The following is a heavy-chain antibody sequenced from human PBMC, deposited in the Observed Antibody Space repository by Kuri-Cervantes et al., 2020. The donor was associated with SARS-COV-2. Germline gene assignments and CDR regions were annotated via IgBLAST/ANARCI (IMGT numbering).Heavy chain of an antibody. V-gene: IGHV4-59*08. Sequence: SETLSLTCTVSGGSISSYYWSWIRQPPGKGLEWIGYIYYSGSTNCNPSLKSRVTISVDTSKNQFSLKLSSVTAADTAVYYCARYCSSTSCPGATAFDIWGQGTMVTVSS. CDR2: IYYSGST. D-gene: IGHD2-2*01. J-gene: IGHJ3*02. CDR3: ARYCSSTSCPGATAFDI. CDR1: GGSISSYY.